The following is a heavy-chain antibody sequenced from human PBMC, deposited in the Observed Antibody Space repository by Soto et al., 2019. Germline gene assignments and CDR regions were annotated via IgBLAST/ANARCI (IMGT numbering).Heavy chain of an antibody. CDR2: ISGSGGST. D-gene: IGHD2-8*02. J-gene: IGHJ6*02. CDR3: AKHSGGYYYYYGMDV. V-gene: IGHV3-23*01. Sequence: PGGSLRLSCAASGFTFSSYAMSWVRQAPGKGLEWVSAISGSGGSTYYADSVKGRFTISRDNSKNTLYLQMNSLRAEDTAVYYCAKHSGGYYYYYGMDVWGQGTTVTVSS. CDR1: GFTFSSYA.